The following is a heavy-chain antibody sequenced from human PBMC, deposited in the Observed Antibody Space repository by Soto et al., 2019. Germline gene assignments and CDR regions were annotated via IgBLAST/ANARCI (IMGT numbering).Heavy chain of an antibody. D-gene: IGHD3-22*01. CDR3: ARGNYYDSSGYGRFDS. J-gene: IGHJ4*02. CDR1: GFTFSNYE. Sequence: EVQLVESGGGLVQPGGSLRLSCEVSGFTFSNYEMNWVRQAPGKGLEWVAYIYSSGSVIHYADSVKGRFTISRDNARHSLYLQMNSLRDEDTAVYYWARGNYYDSSGYGRFDSWGQGTLLTVSS. V-gene: IGHV3-48*03. CDR2: IYSSGSVI.